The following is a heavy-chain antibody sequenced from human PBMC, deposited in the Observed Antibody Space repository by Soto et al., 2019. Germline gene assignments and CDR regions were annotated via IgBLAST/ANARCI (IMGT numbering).Heavy chain of an antibody. J-gene: IGHJ5*02. Sequence: GGSLRLSCAASGFTFRSFTMNWVRQAPGKGLEWVSTISSNGAYIYYTDALRGRFTISRDNAKNSLQLPMNSLRAEDTAVYYCTRNASRDSSARGWFDPWGPGTLVTVSS. CDR2: ISSNGAYI. D-gene: IGHD6-13*01. V-gene: IGHV3-21*01. CDR3: TRNASRDSSARGWFDP. CDR1: GFTFRSFT.